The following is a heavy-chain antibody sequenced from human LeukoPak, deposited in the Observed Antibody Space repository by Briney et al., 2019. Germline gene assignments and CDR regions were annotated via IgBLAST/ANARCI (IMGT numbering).Heavy chain of an antibody. D-gene: IGHD6-19*01. V-gene: IGHV4-4*02. CDR1: GGSISSSNW. Sequence: SSETLSLTCTVSGGSISSSNWWSWVRQPPGKGLEWIGEIYHSGSTNYNPSLKSRVTISVDKSKNQFSLKLSSVTAADTAVYYCARKSLSGWYNYYYMDVWGKGTTVTVSS. J-gene: IGHJ6*03. CDR2: IYHSGST. CDR3: ARKSLSGWYNYYYMDV.